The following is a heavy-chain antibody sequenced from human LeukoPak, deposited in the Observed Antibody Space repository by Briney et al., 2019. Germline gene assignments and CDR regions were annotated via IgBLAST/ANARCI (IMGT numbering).Heavy chain of an antibody. D-gene: IGHD3-22*01. CDR2: INPNSGGT. J-gene: IGHJ4*02. CDR1: GYTFTGYY. V-gene: IGHV1-2*02. CDR3: ARDAHYYDSSGHFDY. Sequence: GASVKVSCKASGYTFTGYYMHWVRQAPGQGLEWMGWINPNSGGTNYAQKFQGRVTMTRDTSISTAYMELSRLGSDDTAVYYCARDAHYYDSSGHFDYWGQGTLVTVSS.